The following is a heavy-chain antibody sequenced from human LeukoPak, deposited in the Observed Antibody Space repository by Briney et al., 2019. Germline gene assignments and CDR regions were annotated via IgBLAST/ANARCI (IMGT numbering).Heavy chain of an antibody. CDR2: IYTSGST. J-gene: IGHJ6*03. Sequence: NPSETLSLTCTVSGGSISSYYWSWIRQPAGKGLEWIGRIYTSGSTNYNPSLKSRVTMSVDTSKNQFSLKLSSVTAADTAVYYCAREWADGCSGGSRYSLGYYYYYMDVWGKGTTVTVSS. CDR3: AREWADGCSGGSRYSLGYYYYYMDV. V-gene: IGHV4-4*07. D-gene: IGHD2-15*01. CDR1: GGSISSYY.